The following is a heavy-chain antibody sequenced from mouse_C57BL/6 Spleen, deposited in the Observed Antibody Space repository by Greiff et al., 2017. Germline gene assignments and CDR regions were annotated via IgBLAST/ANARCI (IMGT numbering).Heavy chain of an antibody. CDR2: INPNNGGT. J-gene: IGHJ2*01. V-gene: IGHV1-18*01. CDR3: ARGRNYYGSSYDYFDY. D-gene: IGHD1-1*01. Sequence: EVQLVESGPELVKPGASVKIPCKASGYTFTDYNMDWVKQSHGKSLEWIGDINPNNGGTIYNQKFKGKATLTVDKSSSTAYMELRSLTSEDTAVYYCARGRNYYGSSYDYFDYWGQGTTLTVSS. CDR1: GYTFTDYN.